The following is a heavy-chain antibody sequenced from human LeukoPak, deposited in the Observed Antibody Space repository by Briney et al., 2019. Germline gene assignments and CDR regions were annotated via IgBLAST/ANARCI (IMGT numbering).Heavy chain of an antibody. CDR3: AKHLTATNTYIFFGLDV. J-gene: IGHJ6*02. CDR2: INWNGGGA. Sequence: GGSLRLSCAATGFRFKDYGMHWVWQPPGKGLEWVSAINWNGGGADYADSVKGRFTISRDNAKNSLYLQLSSLRPEDTALYYCAKHLTATNTYIFFGLDVWGQGTSVTVSS. CDR1: GFRFKDYG. V-gene: IGHV3-9*01. D-gene: IGHD1-26*01.